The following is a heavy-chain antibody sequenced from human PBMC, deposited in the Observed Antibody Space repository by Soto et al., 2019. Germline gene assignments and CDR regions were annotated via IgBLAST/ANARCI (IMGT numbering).Heavy chain of an antibody. J-gene: IGHJ6*02. CDR1: GLPISNAW. CDR2: IKTKSEGGPT. V-gene: IGHV3-15*07. D-gene: IGHD2-15*01. CDR3: TTGSVEGV. Sequence: LVESGGGFIQPGGSLRLSCAASGLPISNAWMNWVRQAPGKGLEWVGRIKTKSEGGPTDYAAAVKGRFTVSRDDSKNTLYLQMNSLKTEDTAVYYCTTGSVEGVWGQGTTVTVSS.